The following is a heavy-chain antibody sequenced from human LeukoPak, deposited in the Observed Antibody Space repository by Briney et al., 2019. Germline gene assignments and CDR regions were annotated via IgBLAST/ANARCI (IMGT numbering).Heavy chain of an antibody. Sequence: SDTLSLTCTVSGYSITSSNRWGWIRQPPGKGLEWIGYIFYNGGAYYNTSLNSRVTMSIDASKNQFSLKLRSVTAVDTAMYYCVRNQAEASNHGAMDIWGQGTMVTVSS. J-gene: IGHJ3*02. CDR3: VRNQAEASNHGAMDI. CDR2: IFYNGGA. CDR1: GYSITSSNR. V-gene: IGHV4-28*01. D-gene: IGHD6-19*01.